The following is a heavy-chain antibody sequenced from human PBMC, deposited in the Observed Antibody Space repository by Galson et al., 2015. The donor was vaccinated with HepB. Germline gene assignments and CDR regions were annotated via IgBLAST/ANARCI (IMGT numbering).Heavy chain of an antibody. Sequence: CAISGDSVSSNSAAWNRIRQSPSRGLEWLGRTYYRSKWYNDYAVSVKSRLTISPDTSKNQFSLQLNSVTPDDTAVYYCSRDRRTTAAGMGFFDYWGQGSLVTVSS. CDR1: GDSVSSNSAA. CDR2: TYYRSKWYN. J-gene: IGHJ4*02. D-gene: IGHD6-13*01. CDR3: SRDRRTTAAGMGFFDY. V-gene: IGHV6-1*01.